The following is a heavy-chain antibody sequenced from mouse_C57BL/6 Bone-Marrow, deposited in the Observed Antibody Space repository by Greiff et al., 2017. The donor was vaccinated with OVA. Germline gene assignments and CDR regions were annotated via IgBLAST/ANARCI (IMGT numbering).Heavy chain of an antibody. CDR3: AREGLYDYGGYWYFDV. J-gene: IGHJ1*03. V-gene: IGHV3-6*01. Sequence: DVQLQESGPGLVKPSQSLSLTCSVTGYSITSGYYWNWIRQFPGNKLEWMGYISYDGSNNYNPSLKNRISITRDTSKNQFFLKVNSVTTEDTATYYGAREGLYDYGGYWYFDVWGTGTTVTVSS. CDR2: ISYDGSN. CDR1: GYSITSGYY. D-gene: IGHD2-4*01.